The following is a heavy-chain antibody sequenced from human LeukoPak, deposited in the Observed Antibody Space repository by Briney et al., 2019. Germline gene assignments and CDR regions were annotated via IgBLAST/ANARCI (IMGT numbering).Heavy chain of an antibody. J-gene: IGHJ4*02. D-gene: IGHD3-3*01. CDR2: VYSGGKT. Sequence: GGSLRLSCAATGFTVSSSYMSWVRQAPGKGLEWVSVVYSGGKTYYADSVKGRFSISRDNSKNLVYLQMNSLRAEDTAVYYCARYSDRGEWSPSYWGQGGLVTVSS. V-gene: IGHV3-66*01. CDR1: GFTVSSSY. CDR3: ARYSDRGEWSPSY.